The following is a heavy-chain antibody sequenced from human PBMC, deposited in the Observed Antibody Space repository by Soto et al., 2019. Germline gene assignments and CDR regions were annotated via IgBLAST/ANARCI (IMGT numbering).Heavy chain of an antibody. Sequence: VKVSCKASGGTFSSYAISWVRQAPGQGLEWMGGIIPIFGTANYAQKFQGRVTITADESTSTAYMELSSLRSEDTAVYYCSYHYDSSGYYLYWGQGTLVTVSS. CDR2: IIPIFGTA. CDR3: SYHYDSSGYYLY. J-gene: IGHJ4*02. V-gene: IGHV1-69*01. CDR1: GGTFSSYA. D-gene: IGHD3-22*01.